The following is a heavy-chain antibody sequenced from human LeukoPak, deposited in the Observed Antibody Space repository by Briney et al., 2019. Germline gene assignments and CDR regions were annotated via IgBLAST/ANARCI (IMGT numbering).Heavy chain of an antibody. D-gene: IGHD1-1*01. Sequence: SETLSLTCTVSGGSISSYYWSWIRQPPGKGLEWIGYMYYIGTTNYNPSLKSRVTISIDTSKNQFSLKLSSVTAADTAVYYCARGLTTENAFDIWGQGTMVTVSS. V-gene: IGHV4-59*01. CDR1: GGSISSYY. J-gene: IGHJ3*02. CDR2: MYYIGTT. CDR3: ARGLTTENAFDI.